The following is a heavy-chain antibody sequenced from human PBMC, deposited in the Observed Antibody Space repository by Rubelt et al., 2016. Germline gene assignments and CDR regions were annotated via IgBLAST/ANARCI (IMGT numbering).Heavy chain of an antibody. Sequence: QVQLVQSGAEVKKPGSSVKVSCKASGGTFSSYAISWVRQAPGQGLEWMGGIIPIFGTANYAQKFQGRVTITADKSTSTAYMALSSLRSEDTAVYYCARDRLLDDSSGGDAFDIWGQGTMVTVSS. CDR2: IIPIFGTA. J-gene: IGHJ3*02. V-gene: IGHV1-69*06. CDR3: ARDRLLDDSSGGDAFDI. CDR1: GGTFSSYA. D-gene: IGHD3-22*01.